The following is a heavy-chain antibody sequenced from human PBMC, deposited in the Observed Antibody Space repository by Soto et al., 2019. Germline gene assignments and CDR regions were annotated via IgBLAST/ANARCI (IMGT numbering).Heavy chain of an antibody. J-gene: IGHJ4*02. V-gene: IGHV1-2*04. CDR2: INPNSGGT. CDR3: ARVGIDYYDSTYSYYFDY. D-gene: IGHD3-22*01. Sequence: QVQLVQSGAEVKKPGASVKVSCKASGYTFTGYYMHWVRQAPGQGLEWMGWINPNSGGTNYAQKFQGWVTMTRDTSISTAYMELSRLRSDDTAVYYCARVGIDYYDSTYSYYFDYWGQGTLVTVSS. CDR1: GYTFTGYY.